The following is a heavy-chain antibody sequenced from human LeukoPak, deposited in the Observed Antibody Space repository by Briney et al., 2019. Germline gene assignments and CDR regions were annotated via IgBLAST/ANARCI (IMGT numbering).Heavy chain of an antibody. CDR1: GFTFSSYA. CDR2: ISSNGGST. Sequence: PGGSLRLSCAASGFTFSSYAMHWVRQAPGKGLEYVSAISSNGGSTYYANSVKGRFTISRDNSKNTLYLQMRSLRAEDMAVYYCTTSVVAATLFDYWGQGTLVTVSS. V-gene: IGHV3-64*01. D-gene: IGHD2-15*01. J-gene: IGHJ4*02. CDR3: TTSVVAATLFDY.